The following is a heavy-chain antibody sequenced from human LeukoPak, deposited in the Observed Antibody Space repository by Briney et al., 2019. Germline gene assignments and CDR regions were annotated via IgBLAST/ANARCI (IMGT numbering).Heavy chain of an antibody. J-gene: IGHJ4*02. D-gene: IGHD4/OR15-4a*01. Sequence: GGSLRLSCAASGFTFSKYSMDWVRQAPGKGLEWVSTVGSASTYTDYADSVKGRFTISRDNAKNLLYLQMNSLRAEDTAVYYWLNMGVEILPYWGRGTLVTVSS. V-gene: IGHV3-21*01. CDR3: LNMGVEILPY. CDR2: VGSASTYT. CDR1: GFTFSKYS.